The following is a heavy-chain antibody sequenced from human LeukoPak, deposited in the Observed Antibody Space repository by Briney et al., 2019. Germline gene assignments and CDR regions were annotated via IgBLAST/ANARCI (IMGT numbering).Heavy chain of an antibody. CDR2: VFHTGDT. J-gene: IGHJ4*02. CDR3: ARHPFATPFDH. D-gene: IGHD2-15*01. V-gene: IGHV4-59*08. CDR1: GVPISSFY. Sequence: SETLSLTCAVSGVPISSFYWSWIRQPPGKGLQWIGYVFHTGDTNYNPSLKGRVTVSLDTSKDLVSLRPTSVTAADTAVYYCARHPFATPFDHWGRGTLVTVSS.